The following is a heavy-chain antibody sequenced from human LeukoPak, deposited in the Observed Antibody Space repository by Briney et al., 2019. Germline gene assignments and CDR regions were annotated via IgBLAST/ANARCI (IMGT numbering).Heavy chain of an antibody. CDR1: GGSISSYY. V-gene: IGHV4-59*01. Sequence: SETLSLTCTVSGGSISSYYWSWIRQPPGKGLEWIGYIYYSGSTNYNPSLKSRVTISVDTSKNQFSLKLSSVTAADTAVHYCAREVAADTQPYYGMDVWGQGTTVTVSS. J-gene: IGHJ6*02. CDR3: AREVAADTQPYYGMDV. CDR2: IYYSGST. D-gene: IGHD6-13*01.